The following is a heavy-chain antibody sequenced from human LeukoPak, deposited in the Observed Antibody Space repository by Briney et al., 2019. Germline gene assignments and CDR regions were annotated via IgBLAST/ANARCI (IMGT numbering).Heavy chain of an antibody. V-gene: IGHV4-59*01. D-gene: IGHD6-13*01. CDR2: IYYSGST. J-gene: IGHJ3*02. Sequence: SETLSLTCTVSGGSISSYYWSWIRQPPGKGLEWIGYIYYSGSTKYNPSLKSRVTISVDTSKNQFSLKLSSVTAADTAVYYCASAEQPRPGAFDIWGQGTMVTVSS. CDR1: GGSISSYY. CDR3: ASAEQPRPGAFDI.